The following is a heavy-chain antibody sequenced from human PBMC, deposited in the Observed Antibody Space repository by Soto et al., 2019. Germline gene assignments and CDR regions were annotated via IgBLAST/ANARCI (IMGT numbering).Heavy chain of an antibody. CDR2: ISGSGGST. D-gene: IGHD3-22*01. Sequence: EVQLLESGGGLVQPGGSLRLSCAASGFTFSSYAMSWVRQAPGKGLEWVSAISGSGGSTYYADSVKGRFTISRDNSKNTLYLQMNSLRAEDTAVYYCAKDLISDSSGYLAFDIWGQGTMVTVSS. CDR1: GFTFSSYA. J-gene: IGHJ3*02. V-gene: IGHV3-23*01. CDR3: AKDLISDSSGYLAFDI.